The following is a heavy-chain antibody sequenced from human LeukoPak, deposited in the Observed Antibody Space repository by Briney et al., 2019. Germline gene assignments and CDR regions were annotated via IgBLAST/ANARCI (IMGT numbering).Heavy chain of an antibody. CDR3: AARPVSSGWCSGAFDI. D-gene: IGHD6-19*01. Sequence: SETLSLTCAVSRYSISSDYYWGWIRQPPGKGLEWIGSIYHSGSTYYNPSLKSRGTISLDTSKNQFSLKLSSVTAADTAVYYCAARPVSSGWCSGAFDIWGQGTMVTVSS. CDR2: IYHSGST. J-gene: IGHJ3*02. V-gene: IGHV4-38-2*01. CDR1: RYSISSDYY.